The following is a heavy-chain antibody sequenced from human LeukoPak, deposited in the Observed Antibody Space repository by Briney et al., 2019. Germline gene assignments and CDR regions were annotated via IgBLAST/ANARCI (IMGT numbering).Heavy chain of an antibody. CDR3: ARQSRGYCSSTSCSHYFDY. V-gene: IGHV1-18*01. J-gene: IGHJ4*02. D-gene: IGHD2-2*01. CDR1: GYTFTSYG. Sequence: ASVKVSCKASGYTFTSYGISWVRQAPGQGLEWMGWISAYNGNTNYAQKLQGRVTMTTDTSTSTAYMELRSLRSDDTAVYYCARQSRGYCSSTSCSHYFDYWGQGTLVTVSS. CDR2: ISAYNGNT.